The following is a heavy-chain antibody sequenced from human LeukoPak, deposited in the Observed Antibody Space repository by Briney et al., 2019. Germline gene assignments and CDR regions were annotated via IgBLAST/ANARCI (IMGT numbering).Heavy chain of an antibody. Sequence: SETLSLTCIVSGGSVSTSAYYWGWIRQPPGEGLQWIGSIYYSGNTYYNSSLKSRVTISVDTSTSQFSLRLSSVTAADTAVYYCARDHRLYGDYNWFDPWGQGTLVTVSS. CDR1: GGSVSTSAYY. V-gene: IGHV4-39*07. CDR3: ARDHRLYGDYNWFDP. CDR2: IYYSGNT. J-gene: IGHJ5*02. D-gene: IGHD4-17*01.